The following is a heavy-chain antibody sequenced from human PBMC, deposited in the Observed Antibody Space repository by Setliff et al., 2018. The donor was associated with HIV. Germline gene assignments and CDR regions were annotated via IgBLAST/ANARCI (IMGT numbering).Heavy chain of an antibody. V-gene: IGHV1-18*04. CDR3: ARDGMYSNGWTDH. Sequence: ASVKVSCKASGYSLANYAISWVRQVPGHGLEWMGWMSGNNGNTKSAPKVQGRLTLATDISTGTAYMELMSLTSDDTAVYYCARDGMYSNGWTDHWGQGTLVTVSS. J-gene: IGHJ5*02. D-gene: IGHD6-19*01. CDR1: GYSLANYA. CDR2: MSGNNGNT.